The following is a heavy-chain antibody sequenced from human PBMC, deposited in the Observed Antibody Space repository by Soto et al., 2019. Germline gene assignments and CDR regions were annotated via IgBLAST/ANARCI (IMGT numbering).Heavy chain of an antibody. J-gene: IGHJ6*03. D-gene: IGHD3-10*01. CDR1: GFTFSDYY. CDR3: ARPRGSVSYYLGVSYYYYVDV. CDR2: ISSRGNTI. V-gene: IGHV3-11*01. Sequence: QVQLVESGGGLVKPGGSLRLSCAASGFTFSDYYMSWIRQAPGTGLEWVSYISSRGNTIYYADSVKGRFTISRDNAKNSLYMQMSSLRAEDTAVYYCARPRGSVSYYLGVSYYYYVDVWPKGTTVTVSS.